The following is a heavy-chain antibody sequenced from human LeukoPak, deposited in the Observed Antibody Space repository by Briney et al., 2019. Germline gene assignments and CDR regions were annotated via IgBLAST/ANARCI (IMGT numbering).Heavy chain of an antibody. CDR2: ISAYNGNT. Sequence: ASVKVSCKASGYTFTSYGISWVRQAPGQGLESMGWISAYNGNTNYAQKLQGRVTMTTDTSTSTAYMELRSLRSDDTAVYYCAREPDYDILTGSLGYWGQGTLVTVSS. D-gene: IGHD3-9*01. CDR3: AREPDYDILTGSLGY. CDR1: GYTFTSYG. J-gene: IGHJ4*02. V-gene: IGHV1-18*01.